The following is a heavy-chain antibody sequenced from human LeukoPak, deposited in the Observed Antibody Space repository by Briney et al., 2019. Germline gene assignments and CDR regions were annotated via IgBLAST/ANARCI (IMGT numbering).Heavy chain of an antibody. V-gene: IGHV3-23*01. J-gene: IGHJ6*02. CDR2: LSGSGDNT. CDR3: ARVVDYGGNSGQILNYYYYYGMDV. CDR1: GFTFRSYA. Sequence: SGGSLRLSCAASGFTFRSYAMSWVRQAPGKGLEWVSGLSGSGDNTYYADSVKGRFTISRDDSKNTLHLQMNSLRAEDTAVYYCARVVDYGGNSGQILNYYYYYGMDVWGQGTTVTVSS. D-gene: IGHD4-23*01.